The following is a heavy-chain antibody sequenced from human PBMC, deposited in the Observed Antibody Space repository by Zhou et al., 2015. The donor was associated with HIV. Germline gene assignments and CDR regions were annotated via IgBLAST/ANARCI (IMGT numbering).Heavy chain of an antibody. CDR2: ITWSGDTT. CDR3: ARGNRYFDSPDYFYYYMDV. V-gene: IGHV3-20*04. Sequence: EVQLVESGGGVVRPGGSLRLSCAASGITFDDYGMSWVRQVPGKGLEWVSGITWSGDTTAYADSVKGRFTISRDNAKNSLYLQMNSLRAEDTALYYCARGNRYFDSPDYFYYYMDVWGNGTTVIVSS. D-gene: IGHD3-9*01. CDR1: GITFDDYG. J-gene: IGHJ6*03.